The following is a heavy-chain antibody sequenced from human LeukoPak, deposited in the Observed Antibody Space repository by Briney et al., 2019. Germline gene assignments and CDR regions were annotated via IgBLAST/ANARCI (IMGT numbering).Heavy chain of an antibody. CDR3: ARENYDFWSGLNWFDP. Sequence: GGSLRLCCAASGFTFSSYWMSWVRQAPGKGLEWVANIKQDGSEKYYVDSVKGRFTISRDNAKNSLYLQMNSLRAEDTAVYYCARENYDFWSGLNWFDPWGQGTLVTVSS. V-gene: IGHV3-7*01. J-gene: IGHJ5*02. D-gene: IGHD3-3*01. CDR2: IKQDGSEK. CDR1: GFTFSSYW.